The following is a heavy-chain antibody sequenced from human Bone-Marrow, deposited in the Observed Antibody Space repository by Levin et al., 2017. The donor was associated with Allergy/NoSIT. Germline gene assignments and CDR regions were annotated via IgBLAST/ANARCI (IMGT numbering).Heavy chain of an antibody. CDR2: IIPIFGTA. Sequence: SVKVSCKASGGTFSSYAISWVRQAPGQGLEWMGGIIPIFGTANYAQKFQGRVTITADESTSTAYMELSSLRSEDTAVYYCARGRGWWELLNWFDPWGQGTLVTVSS. CDR3: ARGRGWWELLNWFDP. CDR1: GGTFSSYA. V-gene: IGHV1-69*13. D-gene: IGHD1-26*01. J-gene: IGHJ5*02.